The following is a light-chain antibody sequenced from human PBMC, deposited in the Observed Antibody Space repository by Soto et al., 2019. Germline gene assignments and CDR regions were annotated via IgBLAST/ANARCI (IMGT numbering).Light chain of an antibody. CDR2: DAS. J-gene: IGKJ4*01. CDR1: QSVSSSY. V-gene: IGKV3-20*01. CDR3: QQYGSSPLT. Sequence: EIVLTQSPATLSLSPGEGATLSFRASQSVSSSYLAWYQQKPGQAPRLLIYDASTRSTGIPGRFTGSGSGTDFTLTISRLEPEDFAVYYCQQYGSSPLTFGGGTKVDI.